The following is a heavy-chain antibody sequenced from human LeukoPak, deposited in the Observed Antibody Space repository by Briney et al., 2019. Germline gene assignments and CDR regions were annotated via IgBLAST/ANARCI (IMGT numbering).Heavy chain of an antibody. CDR1: GYAFVNYG. CDR2: ISPYNGNT. J-gene: IGHJ6*02. CDR3: ARAITIFGVTIPDGMDV. Sequence: ASVKVSCEASGYAFVNYGITWVRQAPGQGLEWMGWISPYNGNTKYAERFQGRVTMTTEKTTNTAYLELRSLTYDDTAAYFCARAITIFGVTIPDGMDVWGQGTTVSVSS. V-gene: IGHV1-18*01. D-gene: IGHD3-3*01.